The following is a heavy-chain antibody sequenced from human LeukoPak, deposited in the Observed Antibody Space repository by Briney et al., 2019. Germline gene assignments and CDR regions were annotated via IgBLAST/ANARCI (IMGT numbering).Heavy chain of an antibody. CDR2: ISYDGSNK. D-gene: IGHD3-16*01. CDR3: ASDYDYVWGRGTFDY. Sequence: GGSLRLSCAASGFTFSSYAMHWVRQAPGKGLEWVAVISYDGSNKYYADSVKGRFTISRDNSKNTLYLQMNSLRAEDTAVYYCASDYDYVWGRGTFDYWGQGTLVTVSP. CDR1: GFTFSSYA. V-gene: IGHV3-30-3*01. J-gene: IGHJ4*02.